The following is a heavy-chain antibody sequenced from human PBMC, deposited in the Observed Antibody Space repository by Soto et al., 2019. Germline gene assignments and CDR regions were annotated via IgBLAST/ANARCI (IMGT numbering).Heavy chain of an antibody. CDR1: GFTFSDYY. D-gene: IGHD2-15*01. Sequence: GSLRLSCASSGFTFSDYYMSWIRQAPGKGLEWLSYISPGSRYPAYADSVKGRFTISRDNARRSLSLQMNSLTVDDTAIYYCVRGGGGGLFDPWGQGSMVTVSS. V-gene: IGHV3-11*06. CDR3: VRGGGGGLFDP. CDR2: ISPGSRYP. J-gene: IGHJ5*02.